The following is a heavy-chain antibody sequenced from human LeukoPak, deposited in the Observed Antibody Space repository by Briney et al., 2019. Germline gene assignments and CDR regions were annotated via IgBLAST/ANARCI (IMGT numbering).Heavy chain of an antibody. Sequence: SETLSLTCAVYGGSFSDYSCSWIRQPPGKALEWIGEINPSGGTNHNPSLMSRVSMSVDTSKNQISLRVSSVTDADTAVYYCARVGYRYSIKDWSRTGLGAYPTKYYYYMDVWGKGTTVTVSS. CDR3: ARVGYRYSIKDWSRTGLGAYPTKYYYYMDV. D-gene: IGHD5-18*01. CDR2: INPSGGT. J-gene: IGHJ6*03. V-gene: IGHV4-34*01. CDR1: GGSFSDYS.